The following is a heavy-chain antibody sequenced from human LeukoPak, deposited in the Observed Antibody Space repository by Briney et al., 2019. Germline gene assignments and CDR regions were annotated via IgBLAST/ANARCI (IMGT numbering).Heavy chain of an antibody. D-gene: IGHD6-13*01. Sequence: PGGSLRLSCAASGFTVSSNYMSWVRQAPGKGLEWVSAISGSGGSTYYADSVKGRFTISRDNSKNTLYLQMNSLRAEDTAVYYCAKEHGGSSWYEDAFDIWGQGTMVTVSS. CDR2: ISGSGGST. CDR1: GFTVSSNY. J-gene: IGHJ3*02. CDR3: AKEHGGSSWYEDAFDI. V-gene: IGHV3-23*01.